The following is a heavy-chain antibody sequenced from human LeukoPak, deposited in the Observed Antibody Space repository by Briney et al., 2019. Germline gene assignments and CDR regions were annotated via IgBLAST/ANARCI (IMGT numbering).Heavy chain of an antibody. D-gene: IGHD1-26*01. V-gene: IGHV3-30*02. CDR3: AKDPGGEVLPDY. CDR2: IRYDGTKK. CDR1: GFTFRSYG. J-gene: IGHJ4*02. Sequence: GGSLRLSCAASGFTFRSYGMHWVRQAPGKGLEWAAFIRYDGTKKNYADSVKGRFTISRDNSKNTVYLEVSSLRAEDTAVYYCAKDPGGEVLPDYWGQGTLVTVSS.